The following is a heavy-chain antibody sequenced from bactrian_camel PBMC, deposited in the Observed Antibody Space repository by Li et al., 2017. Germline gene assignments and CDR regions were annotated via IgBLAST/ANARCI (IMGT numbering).Heavy chain of an antibody. J-gene: IGHJ4*01. CDR1: GYTYSRDC. CDR3: VACTYCSGGDCLGGQG. Sequence: DVQLVESGGGSAQAGGSLRLSCAAASGYTYSRDCMAWFRQATGKKHEGVATMITDGGSTWYDDSVKGRFTISQDNAKNTVYLQMNSLKPGDTAMYYCVACTYCSGGDCLGGQGWGQGTQVTVS. CDR2: MITDGGST. D-gene: IGHD2*01. V-gene: IGHV3S40*01.